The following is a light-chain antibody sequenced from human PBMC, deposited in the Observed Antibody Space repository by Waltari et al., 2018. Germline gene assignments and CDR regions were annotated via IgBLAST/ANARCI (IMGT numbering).Light chain of an antibody. V-gene: IGLV2-14*03. Sequence: QSALTQPASVSGFPGQSITISCTGTSSDVGSYNYVSWYQQPPGKAPKLMVYDVTNRPSGVSNPFSGSKSGNTASLTISGLQAEDEADYYCTSYTTSNTVLFGGGTKLTVL. CDR1: SSDVGSYNY. J-gene: IGLJ3*02. CDR2: DVT. CDR3: TSYTTSNTVL.